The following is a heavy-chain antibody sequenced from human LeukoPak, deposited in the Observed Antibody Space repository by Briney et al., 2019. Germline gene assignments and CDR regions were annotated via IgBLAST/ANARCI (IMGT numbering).Heavy chain of an antibody. V-gene: IGHV1-46*01. CDR2: ITPSGGST. J-gene: IGHJ5*02. CDR1: GYTFTSYY. Sequence: GASVKVSCKASGYTFTSYYMHWVRQAPGQGLEWMGIITPSGGSTSYAQKFRGRVTMTTDTSTSTVYMGLSSLRSEDTAVYYCARGGSGGKDWFDPWGQGTLVTVSS. D-gene: IGHD5-12*01. CDR3: ARGGSGGKDWFDP.